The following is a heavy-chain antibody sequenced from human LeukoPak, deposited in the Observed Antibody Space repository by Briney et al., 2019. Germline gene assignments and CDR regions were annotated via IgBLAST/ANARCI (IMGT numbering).Heavy chain of an antibody. CDR2: INHNGNVN. J-gene: IGHJ6*02. D-gene: IGHD3-16*01. Sequence: GGSLRLSCAASGFTFSSYWMNWARQAPGKGLEWVASINHNGNVNYYVDSVKGRFTISRDNAKNPLYLQMSNLRAEDTAVYFCARGGGLDVWDQGATVTVSS. CDR1: GFTFSSYW. V-gene: IGHV3-7*03. CDR3: ARGGGLDV.